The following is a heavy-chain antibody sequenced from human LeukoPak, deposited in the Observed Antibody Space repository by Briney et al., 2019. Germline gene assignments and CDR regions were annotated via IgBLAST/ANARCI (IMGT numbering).Heavy chain of an antibody. J-gene: IGHJ4*02. CDR3: AREGAGSALPFDY. Sequence: SQTLSLTCTVSGGSISSGSYYWSWIRQPAGKGLEWIGRIYTSGSTNYNPSLKSRVTISVDTSKNQFSLKLSSVTAADTAVYYCAREGAGSALPFDYWGQGTLVTVSS. D-gene: IGHD6-25*01. CDR2: IYTSGST. V-gene: IGHV4-61*02. CDR1: GGSISSGSYY.